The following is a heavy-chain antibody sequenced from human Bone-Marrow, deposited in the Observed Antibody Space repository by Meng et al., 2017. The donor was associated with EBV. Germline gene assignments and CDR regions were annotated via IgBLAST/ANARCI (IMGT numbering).Heavy chain of an antibody. J-gene: IGHJ4*02. CDR1: GFPVSPTF. V-gene: IGHV3-53*01. CDR3: AGPHFGADY. Sequence: VPLVESFVRLFPPGGSLLLSFSPSGFPVSPTFLTSVRQAPGKVLESVSVIYSGGSTSYADSVKGRFTISRDNSKNTLYLQMNSLRAEDTAVYYCAGPHFGADYWGQGTLVTVSS. CDR2: IYSGGST. D-gene: IGHD3-3*01.